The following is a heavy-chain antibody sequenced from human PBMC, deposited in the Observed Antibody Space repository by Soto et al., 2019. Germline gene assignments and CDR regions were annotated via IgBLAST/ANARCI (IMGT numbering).Heavy chain of an antibody. D-gene: IGHD6-19*01. CDR3: ARDPGEDNSGWFFDN. J-gene: IGHJ4*02. Sequence: EVQLVESGGGLVQPGGSLRLSCAASGFSFRNYEMNWVRQAPGKGLEWVSYISSSASTIYYADSVKGRFTISGDNAGNSLYLQMNNLRAEDTAIYYCARDPGEDNSGWFFDNWGQGTLVTVSS. CDR2: ISSSASTI. V-gene: IGHV3-48*03. CDR1: GFSFRNYE.